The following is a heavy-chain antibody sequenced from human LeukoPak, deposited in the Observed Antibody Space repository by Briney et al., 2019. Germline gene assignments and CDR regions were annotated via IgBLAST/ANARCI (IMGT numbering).Heavy chain of an antibody. Sequence: PGGSLRLSCAASGFTFSSYWMSWVRQAPGKGLEWVANIKQDGSEKYYVDSVKGRFTISRDNAKNSLYLQMNSLRAEDTAVYYCARATRLYGDYGRGYYYMDAWGKGTTVTVS. J-gene: IGHJ6*03. CDR1: GFTFSSYW. D-gene: IGHD4-17*01. V-gene: IGHV3-7*01. CDR3: ARATRLYGDYGRGYYYMDA. CDR2: IKQDGSEK.